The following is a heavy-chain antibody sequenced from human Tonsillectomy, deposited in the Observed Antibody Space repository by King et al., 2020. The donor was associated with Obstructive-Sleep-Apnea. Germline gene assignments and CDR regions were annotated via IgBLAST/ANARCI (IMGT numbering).Heavy chain of an antibody. CDR2: IRYDASDM. J-gene: IGHJ4*02. Sequence: VQLVESGGGVVQPGGSLRLSCAASGFTFSSHGMHWVRQAPGKGLEWVTFIRYDASDMYYADSVKGRFTISRDNSKNKLYLQMNSLRPEDTAVYSCVKERDIEAAGTGAGDYWGQGTLVTVPS. V-gene: IGHV3-30*02. CDR1: GFTFSSHG. D-gene: IGHD6-13*01. CDR3: VKERDIEAAGTGAGDY.